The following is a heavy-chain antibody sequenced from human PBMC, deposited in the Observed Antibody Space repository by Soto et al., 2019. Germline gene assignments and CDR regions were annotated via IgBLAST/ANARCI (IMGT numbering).Heavy chain of an antibody. Sequence: GGSLRLSCVASGLTFSSSWMSWVRHTPGKGLEWAASIKTDGSDKFYLDSVKGRFTISRDNTKNSLFLEMNSLRIGDRAMFFCLRPLGSATSEYWGQGSLVTV. D-gene: IGHD2-15*01. V-gene: IGHV3-7*01. CDR1: GLTFSSSW. CDR3: LRPLGSATSEY. CDR2: IKTDGSDK. J-gene: IGHJ4*02.